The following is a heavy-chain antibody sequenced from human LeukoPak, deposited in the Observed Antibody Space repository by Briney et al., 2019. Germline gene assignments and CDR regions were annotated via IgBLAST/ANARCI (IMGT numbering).Heavy chain of an antibody. J-gene: IGHJ4*02. V-gene: IGHV1-69*04. D-gene: IGHD1-7*01. Sequence: GASVKVSCKASGGTFSSYAISWVRQAPGQGLEWMGRIIPILGIANYTQKFQGRVTITADKSTSTAYMELSSLRSEDTAVYYCARAGLKYNWNYDYWGQGTLVTVSS. CDR1: GGTFSSYA. CDR3: ARAGLKYNWNYDY. CDR2: IIPILGIA.